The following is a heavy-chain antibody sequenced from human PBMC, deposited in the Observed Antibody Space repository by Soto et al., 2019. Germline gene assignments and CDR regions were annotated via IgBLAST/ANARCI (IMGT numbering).Heavy chain of an antibody. D-gene: IGHD2-2*01. CDR3: ARNNCSSTSCYRYYGMDV. V-gene: IGHV1-69*02. CDR2: IIPILGIA. J-gene: IGHJ6*02. CDR1: GGTFSSYT. Sequence: QVQLVQSGAEVKKPGSSVKVSCKASGGTFSSYTISWVRQAPGQGLEWMGRIIPILGIANYAQKFQGRVTITADKSTSTAYMELSSLRSEDTAVYYCARNNCSSTSCYRYYGMDVWGQGTTFTVSS.